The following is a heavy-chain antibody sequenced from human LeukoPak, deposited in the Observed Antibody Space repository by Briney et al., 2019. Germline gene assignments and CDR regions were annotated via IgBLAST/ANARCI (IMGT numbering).Heavy chain of an antibody. Sequence: GGSLRLSCAASGFTFSSYGMHWVRQAPGKGLEWVAVISYDGSNKYYADSVKGRFTISRDNSKNTLYLQMNSLRAEDTAVYYCATGLYSGYGFDYWGQGTLVTVSS. D-gene: IGHD5-12*01. CDR3: ATGLYSGYGFDY. CDR1: GFTFSSYG. CDR2: ISYDGSNK. V-gene: IGHV3-30*03. J-gene: IGHJ4*02.